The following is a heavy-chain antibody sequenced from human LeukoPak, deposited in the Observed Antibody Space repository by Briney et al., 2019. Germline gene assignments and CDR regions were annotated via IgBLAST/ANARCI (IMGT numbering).Heavy chain of an antibody. Sequence: SETLSLTCAVYGGSFSGYYWSWIRQPPGKGLGWIGEINHSGSTNYNPSLKSRVTISVDTSKNQFSLKLSSVTAADTAVYYCAVTYYDFWSHFDYWGQGTLVTVSS. V-gene: IGHV4-34*01. J-gene: IGHJ4*02. CDR3: AVTYYDFWSHFDY. CDR2: INHSGST. D-gene: IGHD3-3*01. CDR1: GGSFSGYY.